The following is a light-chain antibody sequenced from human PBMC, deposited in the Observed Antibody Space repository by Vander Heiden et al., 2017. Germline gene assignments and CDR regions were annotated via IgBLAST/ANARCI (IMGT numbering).Light chain of an antibody. CDR3: QQCYSTLLT. Sequence: DIQMTPSPSSLSASVGDRVTITCRASQSISSYLNWYQQKPGKAPKLLIYAASSLQSGIPSRFSGSGSGTEFTLTISSLQPEDFATYYCQQCYSTLLTFGGGTKVEIK. V-gene: IGKV1-39*01. CDR1: QSISSY. J-gene: IGKJ4*01. CDR2: AAS.